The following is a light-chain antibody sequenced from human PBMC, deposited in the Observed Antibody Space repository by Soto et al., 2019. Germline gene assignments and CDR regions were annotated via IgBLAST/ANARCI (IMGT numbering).Light chain of an antibody. Sequence: DLQMTQSPSSLSASVGDRVTITCRASQSIRSYLNWYHQKPGKTPQLLIYGASNLQSGAPSRFTGSGSGTLFTLTISSLQPEDFATYYCQQSYTTPYTFGQGTKLEIK. J-gene: IGKJ2*01. CDR3: QQSYTTPYT. V-gene: IGKV1-39*01. CDR1: QSIRSY. CDR2: GAS.